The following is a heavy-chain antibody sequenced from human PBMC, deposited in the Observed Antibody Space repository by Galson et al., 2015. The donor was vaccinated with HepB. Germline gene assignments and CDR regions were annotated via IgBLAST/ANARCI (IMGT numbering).Heavy chain of an antibody. V-gene: IGHV3-23*01. CDR3: ARGRDITVFGLVIPFY. D-gene: IGHD3-3*01. Sequence: SLRLSCAASGYTFNSYAMSWVREAQGKKPQWVSGLSASGGSTYYAESVKGRFIISRDNSKNTLYLQMNSLRAEDTAVYFCARGRDITVFGLVIPFYWGQGTLVTVSS. CDR2: LSASGGST. J-gene: IGHJ4*02. CDR1: GYTFNSYA.